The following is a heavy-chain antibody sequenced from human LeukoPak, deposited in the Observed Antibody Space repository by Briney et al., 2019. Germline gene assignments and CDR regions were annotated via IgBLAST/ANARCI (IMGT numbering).Heavy chain of an antibody. J-gene: IGHJ4*02. CDR1: GGSFSGYY. D-gene: IGHD3-10*01. Sequence: PSETLSLTCAVYGGSFSGYYWSWIRQPPGKGLEWIGEINHSGSTNYNPSLKSRVTISVDTFKNQFSLKLSSVTAADTAVYYCARGVGRARGVISRRYFDYWGQGTLVTVSS. CDR2: INHSGST. CDR3: ARGVGRARGVISRRYFDY. V-gene: IGHV4-34*01.